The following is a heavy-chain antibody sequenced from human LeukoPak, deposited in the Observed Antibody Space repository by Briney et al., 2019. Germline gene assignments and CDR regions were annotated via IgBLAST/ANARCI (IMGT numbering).Heavy chain of an antibody. CDR1: GFSFNTYA. D-gene: IGHD2-15*01. J-gene: IGHJ1*01. CDR3: AQQVGYCSSGSCYFTY. Sequence: PGGSLRLSCAASGFSFNTYAMCWVRQAPGKGLEWVSAISNTGGSTYYADSVKGRFTISRDKSKNTLSLQMNSLRAEDTAVYYCAQQVGYCSSGSCYFTYWGQGTLVTVPS. V-gene: IGHV3-23*01. CDR2: ISNTGGST.